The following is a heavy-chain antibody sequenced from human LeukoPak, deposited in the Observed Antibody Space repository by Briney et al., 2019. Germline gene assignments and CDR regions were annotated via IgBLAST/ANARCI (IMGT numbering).Heavy chain of an antibody. J-gene: IGHJ4*02. CDR3: ARRSYSASYYDY. CDR2: IFPGDSDT. V-gene: IGHV5-51*01. CDR1: GYSFSTYW. D-gene: IGHD1-26*01. Sequence: GESLKISCKGSGYSFSTYWIGWVRQMPGKGLEWMGIIFPGDSDTRYSPSFQGQVTISADKSISTAYLQWSSPKASDTAMYYCARRSYSASYYDYWGQGTLVTVSS.